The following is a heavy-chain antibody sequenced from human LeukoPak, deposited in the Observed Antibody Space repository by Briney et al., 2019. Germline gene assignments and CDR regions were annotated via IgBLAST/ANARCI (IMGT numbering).Heavy chain of an antibody. CDR3: ARPLGYCSGGSCYSAGFDAFDI. Sequence: SETLSLTCTVSGGSISSSSYYWGWIRQPPGKGLEWIGSIYYSGSTYYNPSLKSRVTISVDTSKNQFSLKLSSGTAADTAVYYCARPLGYCSGGSCYSAGFDAFDIWGQGTMVTVSS. V-gene: IGHV4-39*07. D-gene: IGHD2-15*01. CDR1: GGSISSSSYY. CDR2: IYYSGST. J-gene: IGHJ3*02.